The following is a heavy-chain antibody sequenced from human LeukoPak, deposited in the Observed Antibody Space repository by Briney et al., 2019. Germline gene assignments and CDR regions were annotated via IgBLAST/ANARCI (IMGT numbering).Heavy chain of an antibody. Sequence: PGRSLRLSCTASGFTFGVYAMSWVRQAPGKGLEWVGFIRSKAYGGTTEYAASVKGRFTISRDDSKSIAYLQMNSLKTEDTAVYYCTGDSGSYYGYFDYWGQGTLVTVSS. CDR2: IRSKAYGGTT. V-gene: IGHV3-49*04. D-gene: IGHD1-26*01. CDR3: TGDSGSYYGYFDY. J-gene: IGHJ4*02. CDR1: GFTFGVYA.